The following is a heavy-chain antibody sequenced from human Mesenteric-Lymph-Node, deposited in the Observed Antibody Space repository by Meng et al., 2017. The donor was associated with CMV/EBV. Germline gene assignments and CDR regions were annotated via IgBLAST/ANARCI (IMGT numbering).Heavy chain of an antibody. CDR2: ISWSSGRK. Sequence: GGSLRLSCAASGFTFDDYAMHWVRQAPGKGLEWVSGISWSSGRKAYADSVKGRFTISRDNAKNSLYLQMNSLREEDMAVYYCAKGRGERVYYYGMDVWGQGTTVTVSS. CDR3: AKGRGERVYYYGMDV. V-gene: IGHV3-9*03. J-gene: IGHJ6*02. CDR1: GFTFDDYA. D-gene: IGHD3-10*01.